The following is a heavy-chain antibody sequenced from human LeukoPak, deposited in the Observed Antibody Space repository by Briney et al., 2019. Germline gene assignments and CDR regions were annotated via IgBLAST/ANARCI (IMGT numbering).Heavy chain of an antibody. Sequence: SETLSLTCTVSGGSISSYYWSWIRQPPGKGLEWIGYIYYSGSTNYNPSLKSRVTISVDTSKNQFSLKLSSVTAADTAVYYCARRNYYGTSGSDWGRGTLVTVSS. V-gene: IGHV4-59*01. D-gene: IGHD3-22*01. CDR3: ARRNYYGTSGSD. CDR1: GGSISSYY. CDR2: IYYSGST. J-gene: IGHJ4*02.